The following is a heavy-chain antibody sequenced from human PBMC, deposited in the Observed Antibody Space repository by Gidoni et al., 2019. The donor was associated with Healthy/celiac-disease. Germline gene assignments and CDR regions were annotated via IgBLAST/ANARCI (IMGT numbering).Heavy chain of an antibody. CDR1: GFTFSSYS. J-gene: IGHJ6*02. V-gene: IGHV3-21*01. Sequence: EVQLVESGGGLVKPVGSLRLSFAASGFTFSSYSMNWVIQAPGKGLEWVSSISSSSSYIYYADSVKGRFTISRDNAKNSLYLQMNSLRAEDTAVYYCARDRRITIFGHILEPDYYYYGMDVWGQGTTVTVSS. D-gene: IGHD3-3*01. CDR2: ISSSSSYI. CDR3: ARDRRITIFGHILEPDYYYYGMDV.